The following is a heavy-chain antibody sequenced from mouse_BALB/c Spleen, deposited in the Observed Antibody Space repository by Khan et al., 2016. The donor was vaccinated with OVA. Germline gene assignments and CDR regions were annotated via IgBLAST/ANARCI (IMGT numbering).Heavy chain of an antibody. CDR1: GFTFSTYG. CDR3: ACLAYYYVSVGFAY. Sequence: EVELVESGGDVVKPGGSLKLSCAASGFTFSTYGMSWVRQTPDKRLEWVATVSTGGHYTYYPDTVKGRFTIYRDNAKNTLYLQMNSLKSEDTAMFYCACLAYYYVSVGFAYWCQGTLVTVSA. D-gene: IGHD1-1*01. J-gene: IGHJ3*01. CDR2: VSTGGHYT. V-gene: IGHV5-6*01.